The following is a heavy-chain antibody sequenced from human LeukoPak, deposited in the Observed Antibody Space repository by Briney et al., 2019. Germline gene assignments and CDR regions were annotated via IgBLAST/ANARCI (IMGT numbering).Heavy chain of an antibody. CDR2: INPNSGGT. V-gene: IGHV1-2*02. CDR3: ARDKDYDYVWGSYRYPNAFDI. D-gene: IGHD3-16*02. CDR1: GYTFTSYY. J-gene: IGHJ3*02. Sequence: ASVKVSCKASGYTFTSYYMHWVRQAPGQGLEWMVWINPNSGGTNYAQKFQGRVTMTRDTSISTAYMELSRLRSDDTAVYYCARDKDYDYVWGSYRYPNAFDIWGQGTMVTVSS.